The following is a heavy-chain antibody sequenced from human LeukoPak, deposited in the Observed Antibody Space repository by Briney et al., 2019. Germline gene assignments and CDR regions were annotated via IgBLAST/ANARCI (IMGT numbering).Heavy chain of an antibody. Sequence: SETLSLTCTVPGGSISSGSYYWSWIRQPAGKGLEWIGRIYTSGSTNYNPSLKSRVTISVDTSKNQFSLKLSSVTAADTAVYYCARGAVADNSFDYWGQGTLVTVSS. CDR2: IYTSGST. CDR3: ARGAVADNSFDY. J-gene: IGHJ4*02. V-gene: IGHV4-61*02. CDR1: GGSISSGSYY. D-gene: IGHD6-19*01.